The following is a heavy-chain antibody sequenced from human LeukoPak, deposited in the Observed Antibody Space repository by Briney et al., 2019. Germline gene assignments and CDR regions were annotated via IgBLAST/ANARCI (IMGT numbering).Heavy chain of an antibody. CDR1: GFTFSTYA. CDR3: ARDFPGYSSSWYFGPYYYGMDV. J-gene: IGHJ6*02. CDR2: ILHDGNGK. V-gene: IGHV3-30-3*01. D-gene: IGHD6-13*01. Sequence: PGGSLRLSCAASGFTFSTYAMHWVRQAPGKGLECVASILHDGNGKYHADSVKGRFTISRDNSKNTLYLQMNSLRAEDTAVYYCARDFPGYSSSWYFGPYYYGMDVWGQGTPVTVSS.